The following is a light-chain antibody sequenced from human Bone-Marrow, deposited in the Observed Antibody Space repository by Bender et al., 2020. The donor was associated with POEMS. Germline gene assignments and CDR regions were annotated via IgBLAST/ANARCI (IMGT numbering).Light chain of an antibody. CDR3: CSYAGNSTFI. CDR1: GSDIGAYEY. CDR2: NVN. Sequence: QSALTQPRSVSGSPGQSVTISCTGTGSDIGAYEYVSWYQQHPDKAPTVIIFNVNQRPSRVPDRFSASKSGNTASLTISGLQAEDEADYFCCSYAGNSTFIFGSGTTVTVL. V-gene: IGLV2-11*01. J-gene: IGLJ1*01.